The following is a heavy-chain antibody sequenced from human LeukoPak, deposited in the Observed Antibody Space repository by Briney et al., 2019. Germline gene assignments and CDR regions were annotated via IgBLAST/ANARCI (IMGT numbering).Heavy chain of an antibody. D-gene: IGHD2-2*01. CDR2: IIPIFGTA. CDR3: ARGGDIVVVPAAQRGNWFDP. J-gene: IGHJ5*02. Sequence: SVKVSCKASGGTFSSYAISWVRQAPGQGLEWMGGIIPIFGTANYAQKFQGRVTITADESTSTAYMELSSLRSEDTAVYYCARGGDIVVVPAAQRGNWFDPWGQGTLVTVSS. CDR1: GGTFSSYA. V-gene: IGHV1-69*13.